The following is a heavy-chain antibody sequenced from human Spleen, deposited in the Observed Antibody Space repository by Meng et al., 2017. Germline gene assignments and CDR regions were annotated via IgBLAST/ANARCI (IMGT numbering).Heavy chain of an antibody. V-gene: IGHV3-23*01. CDR1: GFTVSHNY. D-gene: IGHD3-3*01. Sequence: GGSLRLSCAASGFTVSHNYMSWVRQAPGKGLEWVSAISGSGGSTYYADSVKGRFTISRDNSKNTLYLQMNSLRAEDTAVYYCAKAGTIFWSGYYDYWGQGTLVTVSS. CDR2: ISGSGGST. J-gene: IGHJ4*02. CDR3: AKAGTIFWSGYYDY.